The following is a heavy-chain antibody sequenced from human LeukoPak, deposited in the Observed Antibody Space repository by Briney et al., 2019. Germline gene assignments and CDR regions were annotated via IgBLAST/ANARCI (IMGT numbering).Heavy chain of an antibody. CDR2: IYYSGST. D-gene: IGHD3-10*01. Sequence: PSETLSLTCTVSGGSISSGGYYWSWIRQHPGKGLEWIGYIYYSGSTYYNPSLKSRVTISVDTSKNQFSLKLSSVTAADTAVYYCCLGWFGDLGPFDYWGQGTLVTVSS. CDR1: GGSISSGGYY. CDR3: CLGWFGDLGPFDY. V-gene: IGHV4-31*03. J-gene: IGHJ4*02.